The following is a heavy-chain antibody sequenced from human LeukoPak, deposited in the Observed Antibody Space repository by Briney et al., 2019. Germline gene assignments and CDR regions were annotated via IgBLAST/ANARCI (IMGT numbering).Heavy chain of an antibody. V-gene: IGHV3-21*01. CDR2: ISSSSSYI. D-gene: IGHD3-22*01. Sequence: GGSLRLSCAASGFTFSSYNMNWVRQAPGKGLEWVSSISSSSSYIYYADSVKGRFTISRDNSKNTLYLQMNSLRAEDTAVYYCARGLTPDFPDSSGYWGVDWGQGTLVTVSS. CDR1: GFTFSSYN. CDR3: ARGLTPDFPDSSGYWGVD. J-gene: IGHJ4*02.